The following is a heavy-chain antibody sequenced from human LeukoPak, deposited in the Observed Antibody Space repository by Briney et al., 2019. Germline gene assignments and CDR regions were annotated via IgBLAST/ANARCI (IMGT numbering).Heavy chain of an antibody. Sequence: SETLSLXCTVSGSSISTNYYWAWIRQSPGTGLEWIGSVYHNGETYYNPSLKSRVIISVDTSRNDFSLRLTSVTAADTALYYCVTPRSWELSDMAVWGKGTTVIVSS. CDR2: VYHNGET. J-gene: IGHJ6*03. D-gene: IGHD1-26*01. CDR3: VTPRSWELSDMAV. CDR1: GSSISTNYY. V-gene: IGHV4-38-2*02.